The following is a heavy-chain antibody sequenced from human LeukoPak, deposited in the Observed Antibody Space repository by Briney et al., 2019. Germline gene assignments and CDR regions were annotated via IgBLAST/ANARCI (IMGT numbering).Heavy chain of an antibody. CDR3: ARRSGSGWYSYYFDY. CDR2: IYPGDSDT. J-gene: IGHJ4*02. CDR1: GYSFTSYW. V-gene: IGHV5-51*01. D-gene: IGHD6-19*01. Sequence: GESLKISCKGSGYSFTSYWIGWVRQMPGKGLGWMGIIYPGDSDTRYSPSFQGQVTISADKSISTAYLQWSSLEASDTAMYYCARRSGSGWYSYYFDYWGQGTLVTVSS.